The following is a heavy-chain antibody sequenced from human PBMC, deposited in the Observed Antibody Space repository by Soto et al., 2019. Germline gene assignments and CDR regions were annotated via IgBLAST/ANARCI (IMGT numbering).Heavy chain of an antibody. D-gene: IGHD2-15*01. J-gene: IGHJ4*02. CDR1: GGSISSGSYY. Sequence: SETLSLTCTVSGGSISSGSYYWGWIRQPPGKGLEWIGSIYYSGSTYYNTSLKNRVTISVDTSKKQITLKLNSETAAEKAVYYCARHTPAISISDHWGQGTLVTVS. CDR3: ARHTPAISISDH. V-gene: IGHV4-39*01. CDR2: IYYSGST.